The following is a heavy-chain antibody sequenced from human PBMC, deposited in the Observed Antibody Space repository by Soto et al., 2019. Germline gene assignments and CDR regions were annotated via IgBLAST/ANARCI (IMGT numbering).Heavy chain of an antibody. CDR2: INHSGST. J-gene: IGHJ6*02. D-gene: IGHD3-16*02. CDR1: GGSFSGYY. Sequence: SETLSLTCAVYGGSFSGYYWSWIRQPPGKGLEWIGEINHSGSTNYNPSLESRVTISVDTSKNQFSLKLSSVTAADTAVYYCARGVGDYVWGSYRDYYYYYGMDVWGQGTTVTVSS. V-gene: IGHV4-34*01. CDR3: ARGVGDYVWGSYRDYYYYYGMDV.